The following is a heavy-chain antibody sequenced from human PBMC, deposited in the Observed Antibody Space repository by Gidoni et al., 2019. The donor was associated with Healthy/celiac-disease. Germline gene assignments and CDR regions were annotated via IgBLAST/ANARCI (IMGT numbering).Heavy chain of an antibody. CDR2: ISYDGSNK. CDR1: GFTFSSYG. V-gene: IGHV3-30*18. Sequence: QVQLVESGGGVVKPGRSLRLSCAASGFTFSSYGMHWVRQAPGKGLEWVAVISYDGSNKYYADSVKGRFTISRDNSKNTLYLQMNSLRAEDTAVYYCAKDRRASWTFDYWGQGTLVTVSS. J-gene: IGHJ4*02. CDR3: AKDRRASWTFDY. D-gene: IGHD2-2*01.